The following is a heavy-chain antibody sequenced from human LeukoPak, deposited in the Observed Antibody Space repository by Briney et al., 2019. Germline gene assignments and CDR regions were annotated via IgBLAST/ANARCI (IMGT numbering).Heavy chain of an antibody. CDR3: ARVKYDILTGYPSPYNWFDP. Sequence: SQTLSLTCAVSGGSISRGGYSWSWIRQPPGKGLEWIGYIYHSGSTYYNPSLKSRVTISVDRSKNQFSLKLSSVTAADTAVYYCARVKYDILTGYPSPYNWFDPWGQGTLVTVSS. CDR1: GGSISRGGYS. J-gene: IGHJ5*02. CDR2: IYHSGST. V-gene: IGHV4-30-2*01. D-gene: IGHD3-9*01.